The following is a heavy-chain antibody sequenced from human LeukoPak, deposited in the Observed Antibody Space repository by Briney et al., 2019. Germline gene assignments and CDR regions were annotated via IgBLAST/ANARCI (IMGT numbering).Heavy chain of an antibody. D-gene: IGHD2-15*01. J-gene: IGHJ4*02. V-gene: IGHV3-30-3*01. Sequence: GGSLRLSCAASGFTFSSYAMHWVRQAPGKGLEWVAVISYDGSNKYYADSVKGRFTISRDNAKNSLYLQMNSLRAEDTAVYYCARGGDCSGGSCYRVFDYWGQGTLVTVSS. CDR2: ISYDGSNK. CDR1: GFTFSSYA. CDR3: ARGGDCSGGSCYRVFDY.